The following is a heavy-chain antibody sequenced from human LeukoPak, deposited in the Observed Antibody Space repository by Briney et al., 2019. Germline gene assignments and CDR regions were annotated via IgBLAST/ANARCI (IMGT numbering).Heavy chain of an antibody. D-gene: IGHD5-12*01. V-gene: IGHV5-51*01. CDR3: AGVLRKYSGYVNDAFDI. J-gene: IGHJ3*02. CDR1: GFSFANYW. Sequence: GESLKISCMGSGFSFANYWIGWGRQMPGKGLKWVGIIYPGDSDTRYSPSFQGQVTISGDRSINTAYLQWRRLKASDTAKYYCAGVLRKYSGYVNDAFDIWGQGTMVTVSS. CDR2: IYPGDSDT.